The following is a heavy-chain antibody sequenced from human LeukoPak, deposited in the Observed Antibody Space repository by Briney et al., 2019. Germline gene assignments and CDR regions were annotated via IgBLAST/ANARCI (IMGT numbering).Heavy chain of an antibody. CDR3: GRDLGAAAGTGGYYYSIDI. CDR2: IIPIFGTA. V-gene: IGHV1-69*05. CDR1: GGTFISYV. J-gene: IGHJ6*03. Sequence: SVKVSCKASGGTFISYVISAVRQAPGQGLEGMGRIIPIFGTANYAQKFQGRVTMTTDEPTSTVYMELSSLRSEDTAVYYCGRDLGAAAGTGGYYYSIDIWGKKTTVTVSS. D-gene: IGHD6-13*01.